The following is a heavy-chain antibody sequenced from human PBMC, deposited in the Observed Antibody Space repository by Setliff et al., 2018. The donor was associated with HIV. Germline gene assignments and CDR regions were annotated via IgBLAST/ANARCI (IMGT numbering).Heavy chain of an antibody. CDR3: ARSGYSGYDYGYNYYYMDV. V-gene: IGHV1-46*01. CDR1: GYTFTSYY. Sequence: ASVKVSCKASGYTFTSYYMHWVRQAPGQGLEWMGMINPSGGSTSYAQKFQGRVTMTRDTSTSTVYMELSSLRSEDTAVYYCARSGYSGYDYGYNYYYMDVWGKGTTVTVS. J-gene: IGHJ6*03. CDR2: INPSGGST. D-gene: IGHD5-12*01.